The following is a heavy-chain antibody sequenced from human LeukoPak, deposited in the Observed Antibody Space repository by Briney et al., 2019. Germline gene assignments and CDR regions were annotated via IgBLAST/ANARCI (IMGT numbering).Heavy chain of an antibody. J-gene: IGHJ6*02. D-gene: IGHD5-12*01. Sequence: GGSLRLSCAASGFTFDSYGMHWVRQAPGKGLEYVSAISRNGGSTFYANSVKVRFTISRDNSKNTLYLQMGSLRAEDTAVYYCARGGRGHDFSPNYYYGLDVWGQGTTVTVSS. CDR1: GFTFDSYG. CDR3: ARGGRGHDFSPNYYYGLDV. V-gene: IGHV3-64*01. CDR2: ISRNGGST.